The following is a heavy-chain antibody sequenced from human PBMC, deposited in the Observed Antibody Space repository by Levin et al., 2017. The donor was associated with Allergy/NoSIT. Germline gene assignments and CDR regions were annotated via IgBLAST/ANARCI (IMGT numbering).Heavy chain of an antibody. D-gene: IGHD3-10*01. V-gene: IGHV1-69*04. Sequence: SVKVSCKASGGTFSSYAISWVRQAPGQGLEWMGRIIPILGIANYAQKFQGRVTITADKSTSTAYMELSSLRSEDTAVYYCARGPLQLLWFGAGAGGNAFDIWGQGTMVTVSS. CDR3: ARGPLQLLWFGAGAGGNAFDI. J-gene: IGHJ3*02. CDR2: IIPILGIA. CDR1: GGTFSSYA.